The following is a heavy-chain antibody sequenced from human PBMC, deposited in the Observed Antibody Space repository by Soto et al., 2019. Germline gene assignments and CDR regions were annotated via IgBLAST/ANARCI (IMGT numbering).Heavy chain of an antibody. J-gene: IGHJ3*02. Sequence: EVQLVETGGGLVQPGRSLRLSCAASGFTFDDYAMHWVRQAPGKRLEWVSGISWKSGSIGYADSVKGRFTISRDNAKNSLYLQMNSLRAEDTALYYCAKDTYHSASYPVFFEGGFGALLGAFDIWGQGTMVTVSS. CDR3: AKDTYHSASYPVFFEGGFGALLGAFDI. V-gene: IGHV3-9*01. D-gene: IGHD1-26*01. CDR1: GFTFDDYA. CDR2: ISWKSGSI.